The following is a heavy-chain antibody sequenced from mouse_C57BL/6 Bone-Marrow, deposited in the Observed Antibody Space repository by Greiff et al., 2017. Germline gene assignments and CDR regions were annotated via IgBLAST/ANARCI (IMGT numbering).Heavy chain of an antibody. CDR2: IYPGRGST. J-gene: IGHJ2*01. CDR1: GYTFTSYW. V-gene: IGHV1-55*01. CDR3: TRSLLYYYGSSFYYFDC. Sequence: VQLQQPGAELVKPGASVKMSCKASGYTFTSYWITWVKQRPGQGLEWIGDIYPGRGSTNYNETFKSKATLTVDTSSSTAYMQLSRLTSEDSAVYYCTRSLLYYYGSSFYYFDCWGQGTTLTVSS. D-gene: IGHD1-1*01.